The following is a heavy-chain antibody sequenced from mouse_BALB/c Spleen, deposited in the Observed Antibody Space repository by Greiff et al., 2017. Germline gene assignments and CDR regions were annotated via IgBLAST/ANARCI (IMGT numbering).Heavy chain of an antibody. V-gene: IGHV1S29*02. Sequence: EVQLQQSGPELVKPGASVKISCKASGYTFTDYNMHWVKQSHGKSLEWIGYIYPYNGGTGYNQKFKSKATLTVDNSSSTAYMELRSLTSEDSAVYYCASPHYYGYLFAYWGQGTLVTVSA. CDR2: IYPYNGGT. CDR1: GYTFTDYN. CDR3: ASPHYYGYLFAY. J-gene: IGHJ3*01. D-gene: IGHD1-2*01.